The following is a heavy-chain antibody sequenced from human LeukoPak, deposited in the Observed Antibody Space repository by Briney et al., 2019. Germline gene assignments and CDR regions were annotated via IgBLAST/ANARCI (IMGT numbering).Heavy chain of an antibody. V-gene: IGHV4-30-4*01. CDR3: ARELAYCGGDCYPL. J-gene: IGHJ1*01. Sequence: SETLSLTCTVSGGSISSGDYYWSWIRQPPGKGLEWIGYIYYSGSTYYNPSFKSRVTISVDTSKNQFSLKLSSVTAADTAVYYCARELAYCGGDCYPLWGQGTLVTVSS. D-gene: IGHD2-21*02. CDR2: IYYSGST. CDR1: GGSISSGDYY.